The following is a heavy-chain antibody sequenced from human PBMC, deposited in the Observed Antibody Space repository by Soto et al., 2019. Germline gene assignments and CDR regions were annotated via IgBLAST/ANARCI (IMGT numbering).Heavy chain of an antibody. CDR3: TTTRPGTNVFDN. CDR1: GITFSNAW. V-gene: IGHV3-15*01. Sequence: PGGSLRLSCAASGITFSNAWMNWVRQAPGKGLEYIGRIRSKTDGGTTEYAAPVEGRSTISRDDSKNTLYLQMGGLKTEDTAVYYCTTTRPGTNVFDNWGQGTLVTVSS. D-gene: IGHD6-13*01. J-gene: IGHJ3*02. CDR2: IRSKTDGGTT.